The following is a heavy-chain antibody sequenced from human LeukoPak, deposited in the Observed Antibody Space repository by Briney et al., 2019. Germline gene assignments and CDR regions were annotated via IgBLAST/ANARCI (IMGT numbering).Heavy chain of an antibody. CDR1: GHTFTSYD. Sequence: ASVKVSCKASGHTFTSYDINWVRQATGHGLEWMGWMNPNSGNIFYAQKFQGRLTMTRNTSISTAYMELSSLRSEDTAVYYCARGQVDTLYYYYYMDVWGKGTTVTVSS. J-gene: IGHJ6*03. V-gene: IGHV1-8*01. CDR3: ARGQVDTLYYYYYMDV. D-gene: IGHD5-18*01. CDR2: MNPNSGNI.